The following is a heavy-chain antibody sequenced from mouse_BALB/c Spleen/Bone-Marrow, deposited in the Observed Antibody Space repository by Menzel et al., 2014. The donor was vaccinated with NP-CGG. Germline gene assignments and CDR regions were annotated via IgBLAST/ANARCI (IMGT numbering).Heavy chain of an antibody. Sequence: VHVKQSGAELVKPGASVKLSCTASGFNIKDTYMHWVKQRPEQGLEWIGRIDPANGNTKYDPKFQGKATITADTSSNTACLQLSSLTSEDTAVYYCTRIYGSSPFDYWGQGTTLTVSS. V-gene: IGHV14-3*02. CDR1: GFNIKDTY. CDR2: IDPANGNT. D-gene: IGHD1-1*01. CDR3: TRIYGSSPFDY. J-gene: IGHJ2*01.